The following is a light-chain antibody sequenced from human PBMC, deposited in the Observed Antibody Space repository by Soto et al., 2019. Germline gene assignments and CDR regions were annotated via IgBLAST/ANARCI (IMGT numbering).Light chain of an antibody. CDR1: SSDVGYYNF. Sequence: QSALTQPASVSGSPGQSITISCTGTSSDVGYYNFVSWYQQHPGKAPKLIIHEVSNRPSGVSNRFSASKSGNTASLTISGLQAEDEADYHCSSYAGSSAFYVFGTGTKSPS. V-gene: IGLV2-14*01. J-gene: IGLJ1*01. CDR3: SSYAGSSAFYV. CDR2: EVS.